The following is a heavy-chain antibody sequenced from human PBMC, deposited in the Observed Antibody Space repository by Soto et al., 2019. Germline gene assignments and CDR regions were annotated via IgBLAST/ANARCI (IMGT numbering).Heavy chain of an antibody. V-gene: IGHV3-23*01. CDR2: VSGSGGTT. D-gene: IGHD6-19*01. CDR3: ARCTVDTIVTSGWCHYLDP. Sequence: EVHLLDSGGGLVQPGGSLRLSCAASGFTFSSSAMSWVRQAPGKGLEWVSAVSGSGGTTYYADSVRGRFTISRDNSKNTLYLQMNSLRAEDTAIYFCARCTVDTIVTSGWCHYLDPWGQGTLVTVSS. CDR1: GFTFSSSA. J-gene: IGHJ5*02.